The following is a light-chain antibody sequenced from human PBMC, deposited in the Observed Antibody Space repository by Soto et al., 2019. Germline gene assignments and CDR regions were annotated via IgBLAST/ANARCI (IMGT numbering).Light chain of an antibody. CDR2: YDS. J-gene: IGLJ2*01. CDR1: NIGSKS. Sequence: SYELTQPPSVSVAPGKTARITCGGNNIGSKSVHWYQQKPGQAPVLVIYYDSDRPSGIPERFSGSNSGNTATLTISRVEAGDEADYYGQVWDSRSDVVFGGGTKLTVL. CDR3: QVWDSRSDVV. V-gene: IGLV3-21*04.